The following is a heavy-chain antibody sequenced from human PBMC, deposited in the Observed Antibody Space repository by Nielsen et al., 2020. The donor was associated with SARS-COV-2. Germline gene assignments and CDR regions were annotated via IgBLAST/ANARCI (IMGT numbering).Heavy chain of an antibody. V-gene: IGHV3-21*04. Sequence: GGSLKISCAASGFTFSSYSMNWVRQAPGKGLEWVSSISSSSSYIYYADSVKGRFTISRDNAKKSLYLQMNSLRADDTAVYYCASWSGDYGDYDIDYWGQGTLVTVSS. CDR2: ISSSSSYI. D-gene: IGHD4-17*01. CDR1: GFTFSSYS. CDR3: ASWSGDYGDYDIDY. J-gene: IGHJ4*02.